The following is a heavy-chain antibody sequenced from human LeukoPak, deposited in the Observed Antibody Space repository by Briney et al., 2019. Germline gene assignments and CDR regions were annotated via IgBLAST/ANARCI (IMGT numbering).Heavy chain of an antibody. CDR1: GFTFSSYA. Sequence: PGRSLRLSCAASGFTFSSYAMHWVRQAPGKGLEWVANIKQDGSEKYYVDSVKGRFTISRDNAKNSLYLQMNSLRAEDTAVYYCARDEGGDYCAFDIWGQGTMVTVSS. V-gene: IGHV3-7*01. J-gene: IGHJ3*02. CDR3: ARDEGGDYCAFDI. D-gene: IGHD4-17*01. CDR2: IKQDGSEK.